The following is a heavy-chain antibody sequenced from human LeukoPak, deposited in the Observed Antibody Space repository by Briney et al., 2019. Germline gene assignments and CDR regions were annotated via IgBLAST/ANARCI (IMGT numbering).Heavy chain of an antibody. J-gene: IGHJ4*02. CDR3: SRPPYDYGDYGFDY. CDR1: GFSFSGSA. Sequence: PGGSLRLSCAASGFSFSGSAMHWVRQASGKGLEWVGRIRNKDNSYATAYAASVKGRFTISRDDSKNTAYLQMNSLKTEDTAVYYCSRPPYDYGDYGFDYWGQGTLLTVSS. V-gene: IGHV3-73*01. CDR2: IRNKDNSYAT. D-gene: IGHD4-17*01.